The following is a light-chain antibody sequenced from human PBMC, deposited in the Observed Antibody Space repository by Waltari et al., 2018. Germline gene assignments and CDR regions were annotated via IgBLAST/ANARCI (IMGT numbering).Light chain of an antibody. J-gene: IGKJ1*01. CDR1: QAISNY. V-gene: IGKV1-27*01. Sequence: DIQMTQSPSSLSASVGDRVTITCRASQAISNYLVWYQQKPGKGPKLLIYAASTLQSGVPSRFSGSGSGTDFSLTISSLQPEDVATYYCQKYDRAPRTFGQGTKVEIK. CDR2: AAS. CDR3: QKYDRAPRT.